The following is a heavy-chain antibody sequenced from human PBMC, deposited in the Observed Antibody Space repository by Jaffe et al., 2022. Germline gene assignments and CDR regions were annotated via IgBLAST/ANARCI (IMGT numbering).Heavy chain of an antibody. CDR2: IYSGGST. CDR3: ARLTTVVTPYFDY. CDR1: GFTVSSNY. D-gene: IGHD4-17*01. Sequence: EVQLVESGGGLVQPGGSLRLSCAASGFTVSSNYMSWVRQAPGKGLEWVSVIYSGGSTYYADSVKGRFTISRDNSKNTLYLQMNSLRAEDTAVYYCARLTTVVTPYFDYWGQGTLVTVSS. V-gene: IGHV3-66*02. J-gene: IGHJ4*02.